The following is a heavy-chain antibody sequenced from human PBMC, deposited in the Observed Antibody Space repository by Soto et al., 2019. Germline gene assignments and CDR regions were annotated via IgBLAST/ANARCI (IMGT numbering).Heavy chain of an antibody. CDR3: ATMPLIIVVACRLDY. Sequence: SVKVSCKVSGYTLTELSIHWVRQAPGKGLEWMGNFDPANDETIFAQNFQGRVTMTADTSTDTAYMELSSLRTEDTAVYYCATMPLIIVVACRLDYWGQGTLVTVSS. J-gene: IGHJ4*02. D-gene: IGHD6-19*01. V-gene: IGHV1-24*01. CDR1: GYTLTELS. CDR2: FDPANDET.